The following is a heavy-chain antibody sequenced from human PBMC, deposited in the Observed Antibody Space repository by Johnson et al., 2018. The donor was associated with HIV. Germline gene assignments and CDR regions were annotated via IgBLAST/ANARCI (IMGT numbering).Heavy chain of an antibody. V-gene: IGHV3-30-3*02. J-gene: IGHJ3*02. CDR2: ISYDGSTK. CDR3: AKSPGKDHGGNSGAFDI. CDR1: GFTFSSYA. Sequence: QVQLVESGGGLVQPGRSLRLSCAASGFTFSSYAFHWVRQAPAKGLEWVAAISYDGSTKYYADSVKGRFTISRDNSKNTLYLQMNSLRAEDTAVYYCAKSPGKDHGGNSGAFDIWGQGTMVTVSS. D-gene: IGHD4-23*01.